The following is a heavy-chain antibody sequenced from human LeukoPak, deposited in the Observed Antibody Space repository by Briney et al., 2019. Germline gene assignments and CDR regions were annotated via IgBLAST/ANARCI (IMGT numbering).Heavy chain of an antibody. D-gene: IGHD6-13*01. J-gene: IGHJ4*02. V-gene: IGHV4-39*01. CDR3: ARHAGGIAAAGTRPFDY. Sequence: SETLSLTCTVSGASFSSSTYYWGWIRQPPGKGLEWVGRIYYSGSTYYNPSLKSRVTMSVDTSKNQFSLKLSSVTAADTAVYYCARHAGGIAAAGTRPFDYWGQGTLVTVSS. CDR2: IYYSGST. CDR1: GASFSSSTYY.